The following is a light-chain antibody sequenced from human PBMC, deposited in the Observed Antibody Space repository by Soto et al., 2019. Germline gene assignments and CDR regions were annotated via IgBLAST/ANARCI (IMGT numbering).Light chain of an antibody. CDR2: DAS. V-gene: IGKV1-5*01. J-gene: IGKJ2*01. CDR3: LQQNNYPRT. CDR1: QRISTW. Sequence: DIQMTQSPSTLSASVGDGVTITYRASQRISTWLAWYQQKPGKAPKLLISDASSLETGVPSRFSGSGSGTEFTLTISSLQPEDFATYYCLQQNNYPRTFGQGTKVDI.